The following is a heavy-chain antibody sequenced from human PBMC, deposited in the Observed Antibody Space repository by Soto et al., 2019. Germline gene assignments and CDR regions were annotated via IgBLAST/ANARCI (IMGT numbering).Heavy chain of an antibody. CDR2: INGGNGNT. J-gene: IGHJ4*01. V-gene: IGHV1-3*01. CDR3: ARDDSGFSGSHYIDYFNY. Sequence: ASVKVSCKASGNTVPNYAIHWVRQAPGQRLEWLGRINGGNGNTYYSEHFQGRVTFTGDTSAGTVYMQLSSLTSEDTAVYYCARDDSGFSGSHYIDYFNYWG. CDR1: GNTVPNYA. D-gene: IGHD1-26*01.